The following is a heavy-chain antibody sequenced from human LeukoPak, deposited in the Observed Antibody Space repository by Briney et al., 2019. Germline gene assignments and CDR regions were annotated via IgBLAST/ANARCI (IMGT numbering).Heavy chain of an antibody. V-gene: IGHV1-69*04. CDR3: ARDYYDNNGYYHPDHYYYGMGV. CDR1: GGTFSSYA. Sequence: SVKVSCKASGGTFSSYAISWVRQAPGQGLEWMGRIIPILGIANYAQKFQGRVTITADKSTSTAYMELSSLRSEDTAVYYCARDYYDNNGYYHPDHYYYGMGVWGQGTTVTVSS. J-gene: IGHJ6*02. D-gene: IGHD3-22*01. CDR2: IIPILGIA.